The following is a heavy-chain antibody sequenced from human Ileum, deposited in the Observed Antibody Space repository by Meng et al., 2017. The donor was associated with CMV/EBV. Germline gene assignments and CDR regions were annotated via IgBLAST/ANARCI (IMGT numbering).Heavy chain of an antibody. V-gene: IGHV1-69*10. CDR1: GGAFSSHA. D-gene: IGHD1-7*01. CDR3: VRGGELLRTNALET. CDR2: IIPMLGMP. J-gene: IGHJ3*02. Sequence: SVKVSCKASGGAFSSHAISWVRQAPGQGLEWMGGIIPMLGMPNYAQIFQGRVTISADRSGNTTYMQLNSLRSEDTALYYCVRGGELLRTNALETWGQGTMVTVSS.